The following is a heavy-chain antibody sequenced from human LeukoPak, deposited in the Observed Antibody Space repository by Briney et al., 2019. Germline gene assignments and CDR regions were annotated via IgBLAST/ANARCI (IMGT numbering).Heavy chain of an antibody. D-gene: IGHD3-3*01. CDR3: AKESQFSPTYYFDY. V-gene: IGHV3-23*01. Sequence: GGSLRLSCAASGFTFSSYAMSWVRQAPGKGLEWVSDISGSGGSTYYADSMKGRFTISRDNSKNTLYLQMYSLRAEDSAVYYCAKESQFSPTYYFDYWGQGILVSVSS. CDR1: GFTFSSYA. J-gene: IGHJ4*02. CDR2: ISGSGGST.